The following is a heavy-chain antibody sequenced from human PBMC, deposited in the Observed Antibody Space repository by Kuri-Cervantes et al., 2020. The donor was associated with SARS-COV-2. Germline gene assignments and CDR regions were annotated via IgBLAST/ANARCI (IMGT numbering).Heavy chain of an antibody. V-gene: IGHV3-21*01. CDR3: ARDRGEDIVVVVAASAYGY. J-gene: IGHJ4*02. D-gene: IGHD2-15*01. Sequence: GESLKISCAASGFTFSSYSMNWARQAPGKGLEWVSSISGSSSYIYYADSVKGRFTISRDNAKNSLYLQMNSLRAEDTAVYYCARDRGEDIVVVVAASAYGYWGQGTLVTVSS. CDR1: GFTFSSYS. CDR2: ISGSSSYI.